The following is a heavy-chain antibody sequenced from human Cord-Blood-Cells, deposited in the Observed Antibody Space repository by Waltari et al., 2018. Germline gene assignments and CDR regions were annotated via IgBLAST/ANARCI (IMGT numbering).Heavy chain of an antibody. Sequence: QVQLVQSGAEVKKPGSSVKVSCKASGGTFSSYAISWERQAPGQGLEWLGGIIPIFGTANYAQKFEGRVKSTADESTSTAYMELSSLRSEDTAVYYCARDRLGYCSSTSCYYFDYWGQGTLVTVSS. CDR1: GGTFSSYA. V-gene: IGHV1-69*01. CDR2: IIPIFGTA. J-gene: IGHJ4*02. CDR3: ARDRLGYCSSTSCYYFDY. D-gene: IGHD2-2*01.